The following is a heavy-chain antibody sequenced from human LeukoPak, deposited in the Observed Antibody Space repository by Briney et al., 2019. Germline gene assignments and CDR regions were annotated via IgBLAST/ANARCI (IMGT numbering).Heavy chain of an antibody. D-gene: IGHD3-22*01. CDR3: ARRGGDSSGNFDY. CDR1: GGSISSYC. J-gene: IGHJ4*02. V-gene: IGHV4-59*08. Sequence: SETLSLTCTVSGGSISSYCWSWIRQPPGKGLEWIGYIYYSGGTNYNPSLKSRVTISVDTSKKQFSLRLSSVTAADTAVYYCARRGGDSSGNFDYWGQGTLVTVSS. CDR2: IYYSGGT.